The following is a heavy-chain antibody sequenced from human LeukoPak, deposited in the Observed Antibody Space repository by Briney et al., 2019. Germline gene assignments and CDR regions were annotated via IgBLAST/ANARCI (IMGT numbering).Heavy chain of an antibody. CDR1: GFTFSTFA. Sequence: GESLRLSCAASGFTFSTFAMIWVRQPPGKGLEWVSSIFPSGGEIHYADSVRDRFTISRDNSKSTLSLQMNSLRAEDTAIYYCATYRQVLLPFESWGQGTLVTVSS. CDR2: IFPSGGEI. CDR3: ATYRQVLLPFES. J-gene: IGHJ4*02. V-gene: IGHV3-23*01. D-gene: IGHD2-8*02.